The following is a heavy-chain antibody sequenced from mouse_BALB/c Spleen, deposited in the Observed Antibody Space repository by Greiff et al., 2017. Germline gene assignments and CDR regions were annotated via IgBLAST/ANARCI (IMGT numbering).Heavy chain of an antibody. J-gene: IGHJ2*01. CDR3: ANYGSSYYFDY. CDR1: GYTFTNYW. CDR2: IYPGGGYT. D-gene: IGHD1-1*01. V-gene: IGHV1-63*02. Sequence: QVQLQQSGAELVRPGTSVKISCKASGYTFTNYWLGWVKQRPGHGLEWIGDIYPGGGYTNYNEKFKGKATLTADTSSSTAYIQLSSLTSEDSAVYFCANYGSSYYFDYWGQGTTLTVSS.